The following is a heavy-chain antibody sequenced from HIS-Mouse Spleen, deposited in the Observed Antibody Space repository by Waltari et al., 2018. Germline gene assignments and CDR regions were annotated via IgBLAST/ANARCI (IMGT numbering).Heavy chain of an antibody. CDR1: GGSFSGYY. CDR2: INHSRST. CDR3: ARVRTGDPSYWYFDL. V-gene: IGHV4-34*01. Sequence: QVQLQQWGAGLLKPSETLSLTCAVYGGSFSGYYWSWIRQPPGKGLEWSGEINHSRSTNYNPSLKSRVTISVDTSKNQFSLKLSSVTAADTAVYYCARVRTGDPSYWYFDLWGRGTLVTVSS. J-gene: IGHJ2*01. D-gene: IGHD7-27*01.